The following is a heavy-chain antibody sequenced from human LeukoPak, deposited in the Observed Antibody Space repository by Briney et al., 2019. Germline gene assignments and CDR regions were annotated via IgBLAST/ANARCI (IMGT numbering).Heavy chain of an antibody. CDR3: ARGGGWDAYYYYGLDV. CDR1: GFTFSSYS. CDR2: ISSSSSYI. Sequence: TGGSLRLSCAASGFTFSSYSMNWVRRAPGKGLEWVSSISSSSSYIYYADSVKGRFTISRDNAKNSLYLQMNSLRAEDTALYYCARGGGWDAYYYYGLDVWGQGTTVTVSS. D-gene: IGHD6-19*01. J-gene: IGHJ6*02. V-gene: IGHV3-21*01.